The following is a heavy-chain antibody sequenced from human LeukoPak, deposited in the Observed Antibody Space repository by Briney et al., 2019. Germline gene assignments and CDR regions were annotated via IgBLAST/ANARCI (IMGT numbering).Heavy chain of an antibody. CDR1: GGSFSGYY. D-gene: IGHD6-13*01. CDR3: ASYILTSIAAAGPPLAEYFQH. V-gene: IGHV4-34*01. J-gene: IGHJ1*01. Sequence: SETLSLTCAVYGGSFSGYYWSWIRQPPGKGLEWIGEINHSGSTNYNPSLKSRVTISVDTSKNQFSLKLSSVTAADTAVYYCASYILTSIAAAGPPLAEYFQHWGQGTLVTVSS. CDR2: INHSGST.